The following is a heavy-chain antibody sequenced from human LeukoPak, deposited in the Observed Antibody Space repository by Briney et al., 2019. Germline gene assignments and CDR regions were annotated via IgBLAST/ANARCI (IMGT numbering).Heavy chain of an antibody. CDR2: IIPILGIA. V-gene: IGHV1-69*04. CDR3: ARDLNIGSGWYRFDY. Sequence: ASVKVSCKASGGSFSSYAISWVGQAPGQGLEWMGRIIPILGIANYAQKFQGRVTITADKSTSTAYMELSSLRSEDTAVYYCARDLNIGSGWYRFDYWGQGTLVTVSS. D-gene: IGHD6-19*01. J-gene: IGHJ4*02. CDR1: GGSFSSYA.